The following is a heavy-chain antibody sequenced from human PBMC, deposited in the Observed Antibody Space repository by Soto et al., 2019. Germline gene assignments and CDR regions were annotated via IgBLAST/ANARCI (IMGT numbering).Heavy chain of an antibody. CDR1: GYTFTSYD. V-gene: IGHV1-8*01. J-gene: IGHJ4*02. D-gene: IGHD2-15*01. CDR2: MNPNSGNT. CDR3: ARGGEGYCSGGSCYPDY. Sequence: ASVTVSCKASGYTFTSYDINWVRQATGQGLEWMGWMNPNSGNTGYAQKFQGRVTMTRNTSISTAYMELSSLRSEDTAVYYCARGGEGYCSGGSCYPDYWGQGTLVTVS.